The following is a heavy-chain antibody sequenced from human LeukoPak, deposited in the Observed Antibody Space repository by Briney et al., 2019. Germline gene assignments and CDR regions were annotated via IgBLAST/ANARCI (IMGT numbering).Heavy chain of an antibody. D-gene: IGHD1-26*01. CDR2: IIPIFGIA. Sequence: ASVKVSCKASGGTFSSYAISWVRQAPGQGLEWMGRIIPIFGIANYAQKFQGRVTITADKSTSTAYMELSSLRSEDTAVYYCARALGSGSYSGYDAFDTWGQGTMVTVSS. J-gene: IGHJ3*02. CDR3: ARALGSGSYSGYDAFDT. V-gene: IGHV1-69*04. CDR1: GGTFSSYA.